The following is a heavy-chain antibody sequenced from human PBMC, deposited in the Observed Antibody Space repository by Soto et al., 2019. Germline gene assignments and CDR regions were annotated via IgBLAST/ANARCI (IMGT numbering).Heavy chain of an antibody. CDR2: IYNSGNT. D-gene: IGHD3-3*02. J-gene: IGHJ4*02. Sequence: QVQLQESGPGLVKPSETLSLTCTVSGGSISGYFWSWIRQPPGKGLQWIGNIYNSGNTNYNPSLIGRVPISVDKPKNPVPLDLTSVTAAETARHFRAAPPRYWGQG. CDR1: GGSISGYF. CDR3: AAPPRY. V-gene: IGHV4-59*03.